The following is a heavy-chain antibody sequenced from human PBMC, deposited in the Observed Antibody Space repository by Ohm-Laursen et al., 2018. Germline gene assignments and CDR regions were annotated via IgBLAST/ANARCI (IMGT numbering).Heavy chain of an antibody. CDR1: GFTFSSHG. J-gene: IGHJ4*02. V-gene: IGHV3-23*01. Sequence: SLRLSCAASGFTFSSHGINWVRQAPGKGLEWVSGISGSGDTTYYADSVKGRFTISRDNARNSVYLEMSSLRADDTAVYYCARDARDALRLLEIDYWGQGTLVTVSS. D-gene: IGHD3-3*01. CDR3: ARDARDALRLLEIDY. CDR2: ISGSGDTT.